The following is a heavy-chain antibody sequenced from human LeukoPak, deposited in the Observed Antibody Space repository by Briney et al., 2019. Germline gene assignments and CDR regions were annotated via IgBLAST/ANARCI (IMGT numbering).Heavy chain of an antibody. J-gene: IGHJ4*02. CDR1: GFTFSTYA. Sequence: GGSLRLSCAASGFTFSTYAMHWVRQTPGKGLEYVSAISTNGGGTYYANSVKGRFTISRDNSKNTLYLQMGSLRAQDMAVYYCARYCSGVSCYSGYDYWGQGTLVTVSS. D-gene: IGHD2-15*01. CDR2: ISTNGGGT. V-gene: IGHV3-64*01. CDR3: ARYCSGVSCYSGYDY.